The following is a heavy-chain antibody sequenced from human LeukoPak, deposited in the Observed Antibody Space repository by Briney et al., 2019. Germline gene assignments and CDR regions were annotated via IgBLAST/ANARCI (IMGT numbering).Heavy chain of an antibody. Sequence: ASVKVSCKASGYTFTSYDINWVRQATGQGLEWMGWMNPNSGNTGYAQKFQGRVTMTRNTSISTAYMELSSLRSEDTAVYHCARDRLDDSSGYYDGWGQGTLVTVSS. V-gene: IGHV1-8*01. J-gene: IGHJ4*02. D-gene: IGHD3-22*01. CDR3: ARDRLDDSSGYYDG. CDR1: GYTFTSYD. CDR2: MNPNSGNT.